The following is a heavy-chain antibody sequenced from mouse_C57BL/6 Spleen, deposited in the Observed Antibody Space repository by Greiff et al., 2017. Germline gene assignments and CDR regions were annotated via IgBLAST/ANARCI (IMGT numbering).Heavy chain of an antibody. J-gene: IGHJ1*03. Sequence: EVQLQQSGPELVKPGASVKIPCKASGYTFTDYNMDWVKQSHGKSLEWIGDINPNNGGTIYNQKFKGKATLTVDKSSSTAYMELRSLTSEDTAVYYCARPRITTVVASHWYFDVWGTGTTVTVSS. D-gene: IGHD1-1*01. CDR2: INPNNGGT. V-gene: IGHV1-18*01. CDR3: ARPRITTVVASHWYFDV. CDR1: GYTFTDYN.